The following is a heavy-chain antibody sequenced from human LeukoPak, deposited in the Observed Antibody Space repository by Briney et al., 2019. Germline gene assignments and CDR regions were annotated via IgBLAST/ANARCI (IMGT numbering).Heavy chain of an antibody. V-gene: IGHV4-34*01. D-gene: IGHD2-15*01. CDR2: INHSGST. CDR3: ASCSIVVVVAAIDY. CDR1: GGSFSGYY. J-gene: IGHJ4*02. Sequence: SETLSLTCAVYGGSFSGYYWSWIRQPPGKGLEWIGEINHSGSTNYNPSLKSRVTISVDTSKNQFSLKLSSVTAADTAVYYCASCSIVVVVAAIDYWGQGTLVTVSS.